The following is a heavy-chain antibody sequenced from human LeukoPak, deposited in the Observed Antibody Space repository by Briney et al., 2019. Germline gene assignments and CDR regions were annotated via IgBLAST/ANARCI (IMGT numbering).Heavy chain of an antibody. CDR1: GFTVSSNY. J-gene: IGHJ4*02. V-gene: IGHV3-66*01. CDR2: IYSGGST. CDR3: ARVSSKSWYY. Sequence: PGGSLRLSCAASGFTVSSNYMSWVRQAPGKGLEWVSDIYSGGSTSYADSFKGRFTISRDNSKNTMYLQMNSLRAEDTAVYYCARVSSKSWYYWGQGTLVTVSS.